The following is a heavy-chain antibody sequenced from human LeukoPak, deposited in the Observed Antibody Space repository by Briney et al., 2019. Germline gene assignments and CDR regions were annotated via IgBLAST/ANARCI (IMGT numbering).Heavy chain of an antibody. CDR1: VFRFSSNG. V-gene: IGHV3-30*02. CDR3: ARDHYDILTGYFCAFDI. D-gene: IGHD3-9*01. J-gene: IGHJ3*02. CDR2: IRNDGSDK. Sequence: GGSLRLSCVASVFRFSSNGMHWVRQAPGKGLEWVTFIRNDGSDKYYADSVKGRFTIPRDNAKNSLYLQMNSLRAEDTAVYYCARDHYDILTGYFCAFDIWGQGTMVTVSS.